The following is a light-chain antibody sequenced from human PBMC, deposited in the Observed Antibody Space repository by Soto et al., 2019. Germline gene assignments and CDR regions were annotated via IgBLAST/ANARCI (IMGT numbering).Light chain of an antibody. J-gene: IGLJ1*01. CDR2: EGR. V-gene: IGLV2-23*01. CDR1: NSGVVNYEY. Sequence: QCALSQPASVCGSPGQSITISCTRINSGVVNYEYVSWYQQFPDKAPKLIIYEGRERPSGVSDRFSGSKSDNAASLTISALQTEDEADYFCLSYGKVFGTGTKLTVL. CDR3: LSYGKV.